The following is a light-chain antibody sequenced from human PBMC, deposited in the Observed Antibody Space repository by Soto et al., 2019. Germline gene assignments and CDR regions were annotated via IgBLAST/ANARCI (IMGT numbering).Light chain of an antibody. CDR3: QSYDSSLRDV. Sequence: QSVLTQPPSVSGAPGQRVTISCTGSSSNIGAGYDVHWYQQLPGTAPKLLIYGNSNRPSGVPDRFSGSKSGTSASLAITGLQAEDEADYYCQSYDSSLRDVFATGTKLTVL. CDR2: GNS. CDR1: SSNIGAGYD. J-gene: IGLJ1*01. V-gene: IGLV1-40*01.